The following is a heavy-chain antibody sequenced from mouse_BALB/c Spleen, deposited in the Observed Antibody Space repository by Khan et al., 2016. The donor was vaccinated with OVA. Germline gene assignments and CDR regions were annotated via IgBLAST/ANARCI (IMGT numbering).Heavy chain of an antibody. CDR3: ARNYRYEVYFDS. D-gene: IGHD2-14*01. V-gene: IGHV1S136*01. Sequence: VQLQQSGPELVKPGASVKMSCTASGYTFTSSVIHWVRQKSGQGLDWIGYIYPFNDGTKYNENFEGKATLTSDKSSSTAYMELSSLTSEDSAVYYCARNYRYEVYFDSWGQGTTLTVSS. J-gene: IGHJ2*01. CDR2: IYPFNDGT. CDR1: GYTFTSSV.